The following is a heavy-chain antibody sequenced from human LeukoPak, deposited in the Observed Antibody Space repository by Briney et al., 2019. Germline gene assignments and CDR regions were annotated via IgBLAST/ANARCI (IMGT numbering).Heavy chain of an antibody. CDR2: IIPIFGTA. D-gene: IGHD2-2*01. J-gene: IGHJ6*04. V-gene: IGHV1-69*06. CDR1: GGTFSSYA. Sequence: SVNVSCKASGGTFSSYAISWVRQAPGQGLEWMGGIIPIFGTANYAQKFQGRVTITADKSTSTAYMELSSLRSEDTAVYYCAGGDIVVVPAATHYYYYGMDVWGKGTTVTVSS. CDR3: AGGDIVVVPAATHYYYYGMDV.